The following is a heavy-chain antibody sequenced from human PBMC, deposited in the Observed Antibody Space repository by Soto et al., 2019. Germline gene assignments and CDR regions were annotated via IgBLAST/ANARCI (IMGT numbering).Heavy chain of an antibody. V-gene: IGHV3-30*14. Sequence: GGSLRLSCAASGFTFSSYAMHWVRQAPGKGLEWVAVISYDGSNKYYADSVKGRFTISRDSSKNTVFLQMNSLRAEDTAVYYCAREDSSSSYNMDVWGQGTTVTVSS. CDR3: AREDSSSSYNMDV. J-gene: IGHJ6*02. CDR2: ISYDGSNK. D-gene: IGHD6-6*01. CDR1: GFTFSSYA.